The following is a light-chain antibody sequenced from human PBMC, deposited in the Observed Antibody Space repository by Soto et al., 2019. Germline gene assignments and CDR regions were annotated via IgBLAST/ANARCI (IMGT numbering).Light chain of an antibody. CDR2: WAS. CDR1: QSVLYSSNNKNY. CDR3: QQYYSTPLT. J-gene: IGKJ4*01. Sequence: DLVMTHSPYALAVSLGERATINCKSSQSVLYSSNNKNYLAWYQQKPGQPPKLLIYWASTRESGVPDRFSGSGSGTDFTLTISSLQAEDVAVYYCQQYYSTPLTFGGGTKVDIK. V-gene: IGKV4-1*01.